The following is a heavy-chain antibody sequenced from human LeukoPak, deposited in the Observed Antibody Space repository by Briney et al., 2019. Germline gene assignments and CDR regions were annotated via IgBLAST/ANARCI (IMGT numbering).Heavy chain of an antibody. Sequence: SETLSLTCTVSGGSISSYYWSWIRQPPGKGLEWIGYIYTSGSTNYNPSLKSRVTISVDTSKNQFSLKLSSVTAADTAVYYCARRGGIGLVGATFHWFDPWGQGTLVTVSS. V-gene: IGHV4-4*09. CDR1: GGSISSYY. CDR3: ARRGGIGLVGATFHWFDP. D-gene: IGHD1-26*01. J-gene: IGHJ5*02. CDR2: IYTSGST.